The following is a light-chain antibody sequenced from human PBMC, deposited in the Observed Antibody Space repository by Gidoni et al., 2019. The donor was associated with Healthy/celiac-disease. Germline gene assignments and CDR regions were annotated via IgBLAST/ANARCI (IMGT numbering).Light chain of an antibody. CDR2: SNN. V-gene: IGLV1-44*01. J-gene: IGLJ2*01. CDR1: SSNIGSNT. CDR3: AAWDDSLNGPV. Sequence: QSVLTQPLSASGTPGQRVTISCSGRSSNIGSNTVNWYQQLPGTAPKLRIYSNNQRPSGVPDRFSGAKSGTSASLAISGLQSEDEADYYCAAWDDSLNGPVFGGGTKLTVL.